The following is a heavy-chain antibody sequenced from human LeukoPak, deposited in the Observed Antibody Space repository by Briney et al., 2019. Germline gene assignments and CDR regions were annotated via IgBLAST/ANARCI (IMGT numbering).Heavy chain of an antibody. CDR2: LFSDGTT. CDR3: AREYYDILTGEGGWFDP. V-gene: IGHV3-53*01. J-gene: IGHJ5*02. Sequence: GGSLRLSCAASGFTVSSNYMSWVRQAPGKGLECVSMLFSDGTTSYADSVKGRFTISRDNSKNTLDLQMNSLRAEDSAVYYCAREYYDILTGEGGWFDPWGQGTLVTVSS. CDR1: GFTVSSNY. D-gene: IGHD3-9*01.